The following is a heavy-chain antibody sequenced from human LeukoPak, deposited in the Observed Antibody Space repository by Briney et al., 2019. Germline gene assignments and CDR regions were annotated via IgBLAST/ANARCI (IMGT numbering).Heavy chain of an antibody. V-gene: IGHV3-21*01. J-gene: IGHJ4*02. CDR2: ISSSSSYI. CDR3: ATNYYDSSGYYGGD. Sequence: GGSLRLSCAASGFTFSSNSMNWVRQAPGKGLEWVSSISSSSSYIYYADSVKGRFTISRDNAKNSLYLQMNSLRAEDTAVYYCATNYYDSSGYYGGDWGQGTLVTVSS. D-gene: IGHD3-22*01. CDR1: GFTFSSNS.